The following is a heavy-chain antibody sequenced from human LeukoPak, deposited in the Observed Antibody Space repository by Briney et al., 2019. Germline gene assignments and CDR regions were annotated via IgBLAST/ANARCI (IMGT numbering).Heavy chain of an antibody. V-gene: IGHV3-15*01. CDR3: TTYVGATTY. CDR1: GFTFSNAR. D-gene: IGHD1-26*01. J-gene: IGHJ4*02. Sequence: GGSLRLSCAASGFTFSNARMNWVRQAPGKGLEWVGRIKTKTDDGATDYSAPVKARFTISRDDSKTTLYLQMNGLKTEDTAIYYCTTYVGATTYWGQGTLVTVSS. CDR2: IKTKTDDGAT.